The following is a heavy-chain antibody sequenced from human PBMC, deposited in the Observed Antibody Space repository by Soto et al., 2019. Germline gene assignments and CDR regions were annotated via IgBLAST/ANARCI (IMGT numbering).Heavy chain of an antibody. J-gene: IGHJ4*02. V-gene: IGHV3-30*18. D-gene: IGHD2-21*02. CDR1: GFTFNSYG. Sequence: QVQLVESGGDVVQPGRSLRLSCAASGFTFNSYGMHWVRQAPGKGLEWVAIISNDGTKEKYADSVKGRFTISRDNSKNTLYLQMNSLTPEDTAVYFCGKGCLRGGYCFFLAHWGLGTLVTVSS. CDR3: GKGCLRGGYCFFLAH. CDR2: ISNDGTKE.